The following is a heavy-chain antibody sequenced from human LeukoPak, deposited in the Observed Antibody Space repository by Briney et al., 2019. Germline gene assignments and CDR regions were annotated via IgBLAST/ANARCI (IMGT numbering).Heavy chain of an antibody. CDR2: ISGDGGST. J-gene: IGHJ4*02. V-gene: IGHV3-43*02. Sequence: GGSLRLSCAASGFTFVDYAMLWFRQAPGKGLEGVSIISGDGGSTYYADSVKGRFTISRDNSKNSLYLQMNSLRAEDTALYYCAKDLSGWYEVPGDYWGQGALVTVSS. CDR1: GFTFVDYA. CDR3: AKDLSGWYEVPGDY. D-gene: IGHD6-13*01.